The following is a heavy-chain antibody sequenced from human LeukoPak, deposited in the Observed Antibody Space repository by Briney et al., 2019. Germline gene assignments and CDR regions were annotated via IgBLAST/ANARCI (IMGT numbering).Heavy chain of an antibody. J-gene: IGHJ4*02. CDR2: ISGSGGST. Sequence: GGSLRLSCAASGFTFSSYGMSWVRQAPGKGLGWVSAISGSGGSTYYADSVKGRFTISRDNSKNPLYLQMNSLRAEDTAVYYCARHVVAVGFDYWGQGTLVTVSS. CDR1: GFTFSSYG. D-gene: IGHD3-22*01. CDR3: ARHVVAVGFDY. V-gene: IGHV3-23*01.